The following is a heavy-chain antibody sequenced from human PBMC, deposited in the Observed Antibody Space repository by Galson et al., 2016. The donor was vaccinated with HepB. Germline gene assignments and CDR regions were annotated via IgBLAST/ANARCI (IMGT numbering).Heavy chain of an antibody. D-gene: IGHD6-6*01. CDR1: GLTFDNYT. Sequence: SLRLSCAASGLTFDNYTMNWLRQAPGKGLEWVSSVSHSSTYVYYADSVQGRFTISRDNAKNSLYLEMNSLRVEDTAVFYCARSLGWYFDVWGRGTPVTASS. V-gene: IGHV3-21*01. J-gene: IGHJ2*01. CDR2: VSHSSTYV. CDR3: ARSLGWYFDV.